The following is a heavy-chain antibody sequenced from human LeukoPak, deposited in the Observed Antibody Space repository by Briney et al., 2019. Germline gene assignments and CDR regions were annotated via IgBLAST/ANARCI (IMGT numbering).Heavy chain of an antibody. D-gene: IGHD5-18*01. Sequence: ASVKVSCKASGYTFTSYAMNWVRQAPGQGLEWKGWINTNTGNPTYAQGFTGRFVFSLDTAVSTAYLQISSLKAEDTAVYYCASRWVDTAMEIYWYFDLWGRGTLVTVSS. CDR1: GYTFTSYA. CDR2: INTNTGNP. CDR3: ASRWVDTAMEIYWYFDL. J-gene: IGHJ2*01. V-gene: IGHV7-4-1*02.